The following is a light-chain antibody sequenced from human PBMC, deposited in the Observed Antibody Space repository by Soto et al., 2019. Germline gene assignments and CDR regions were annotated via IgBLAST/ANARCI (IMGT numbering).Light chain of an antibody. V-gene: IGKV3-11*01. J-gene: IGKJ3*01. Sequence: EIVLTQSPATLSLSPGERATLSCRASQSVGSSLAWYQQKPGQAPRLLIFRASGRPTAIPDRFSGSGFGTDFTLTISSLEPEDFAVYYCQQSSNGATFGPGTKVDVK. CDR2: RAS. CDR1: QSVGSS. CDR3: QQSSNGAT.